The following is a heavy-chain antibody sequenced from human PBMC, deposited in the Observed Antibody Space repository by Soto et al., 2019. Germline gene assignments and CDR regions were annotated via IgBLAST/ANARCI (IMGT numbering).Heavy chain of an antibody. Sequence: GGSLRLSCAASGFTFSSYGMHWVRQAPGKGLEWVAVISYDGSNKYYADSVKGRFTISRDNSKNTLYLQMNSLRAEDTAVYYCAKDFFQWGRVGRPLAFDIWGQGTMVTVSS. D-gene: IGHD2-8*01. V-gene: IGHV3-30*18. J-gene: IGHJ3*02. CDR1: GFTFSSYG. CDR3: AKDFFQWGRVGRPLAFDI. CDR2: ISYDGSNK.